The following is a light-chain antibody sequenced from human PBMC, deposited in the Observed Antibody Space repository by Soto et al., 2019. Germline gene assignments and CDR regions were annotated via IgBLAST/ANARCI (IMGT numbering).Light chain of an antibody. J-gene: IGKJ4*01. CDR1: QSVSSSY. CDR2: GAS. V-gene: IGKV3-20*01. Sequence: EIVLTQSPGTLSLSPGERATLSCRASQSVSSSYLAWYQQKPGRAPRLLIYGASSRATGLPDRCSGSGSGTEVSLPTSRREPAEFSVDYWQQYCNTPPFTFGGGTKVEIK. CDR3: QQYCNTPPFT.